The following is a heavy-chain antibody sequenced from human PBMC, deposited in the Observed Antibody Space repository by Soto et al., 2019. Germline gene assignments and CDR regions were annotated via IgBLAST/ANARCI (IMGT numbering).Heavy chain of an antibody. J-gene: IGHJ4*02. CDR1: GGSIGSSNW. V-gene: IGHV4-4*02. CDR2: IYHSGST. CDR3: AIGWGYYYFDY. D-gene: IGHD7-27*01. Sequence: SETLCLTCAVSGGSIGSSNWWSWVRQPPGKGLEWIGEIYHSGSTNYNPSLKSRVTISVDKSKNQFSLKLSSVTAADTAVYYCAIGWGYYYFDYWGQGTLVTVSS.